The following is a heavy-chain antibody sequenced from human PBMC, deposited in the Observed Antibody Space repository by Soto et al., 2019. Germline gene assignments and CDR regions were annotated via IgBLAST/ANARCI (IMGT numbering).Heavy chain of an antibody. Sequence: GGSLRLSCATSGFTFTNYAMSWVRQAPGKGLEWVSLISSSGDNTYYADSVKGRFTISRDNSKNTLFLQINSLRLEDTAVYYCAKSYGSGSLAPNWFDPRGQGTLVTVSS. J-gene: IGHJ5*02. CDR2: ISSSGDNT. D-gene: IGHD3-10*01. CDR3: AKSYGSGSLAPNWFDP. V-gene: IGHV3-23*01. CDR1: GFTFTNYA.